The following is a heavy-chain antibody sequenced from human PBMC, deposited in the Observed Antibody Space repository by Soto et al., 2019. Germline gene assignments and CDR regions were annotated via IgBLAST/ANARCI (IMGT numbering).Heavy chain of an antibody. CDR3: ARSRDNFSFTDS. V-gene: IGHV4-59*01. J-gene: IGHJ5*01. D-gene: IGHD1-1*01. CDR2: IFYSGST. Sequence: SETLSLTCSVSGGSIRGYYWTWIRQPPGEGLEWIGYIFYSGSTDYNPSLKSRVTISVDTSKNQFSLRLASVTAADTAMYYCARSRDNFSFTDSWGQGTLVTV. CDR1: GGSIRGYY.